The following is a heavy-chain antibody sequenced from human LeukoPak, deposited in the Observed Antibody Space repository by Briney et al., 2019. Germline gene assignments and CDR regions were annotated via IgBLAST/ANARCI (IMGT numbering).Heavy chain of an antibody. J-gene: IGHJ4*02. CDR2: ISSEGRGK. D-gene: IGHD6-19*01. CDR3: AKDWGYASGTFFVN. V-gene: IGHV3-30*18. CDR1: GFTFRSYG. Sequence: GGSLRLSCAASGFTFRSYGMHWVRQAPGKGLEWVAVISSEGRGKYYADSVKGRFTISRDNSKNTLYLQMDSLRAEDTAVYYSAKDWGYASGTFFVNWGQGTLVLVSS.